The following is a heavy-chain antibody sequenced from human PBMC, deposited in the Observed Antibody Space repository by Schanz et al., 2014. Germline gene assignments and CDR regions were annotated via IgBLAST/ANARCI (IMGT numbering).Heavy chain of an antibody. Sequence: QVQLVQSGAELRKPGTSVKVSCKTSGYTFTSYDINWVRQAPGQGLEWMGWISPYNGNTNYAQKVQGRVTMTTDTSTGTAYMELRSLRSDDTAVYYCARDRRRYCSTASCLHDNWFDPWGQGTLVIVSS. D-gene: IGHD2-2*01. CDR1: GYTFTSYD. CDR2: ISPYNGNT. V-gene: IGHV1-18*01. CDR3: ARDRRRYCSTASCLHDNWFDP. J-gene: IGHJ5*02.